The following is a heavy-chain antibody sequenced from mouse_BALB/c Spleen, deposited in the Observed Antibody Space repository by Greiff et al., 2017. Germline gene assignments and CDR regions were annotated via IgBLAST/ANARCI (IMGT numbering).Heavy chain of an antibody. V-gene: IGHV5-6-4*01. Sequence: EVQVVESGGGLVKPGGSLKLSCAASGFTFSSYTMSWVRQTPEKRLEWVATISSGGSYTYYPDSVKGRFTISRDNAKNTLYLQMSSLKSEDTAMYYCTRERGKDYFDYWGQGTTLTVSS. D-gene: IGHD1-3*01. J-gene: IGHJ2*01. CDR1: GFTFSSYT. CDR2: ISSGGSYT. CDR3: TRERGKDYFDY.